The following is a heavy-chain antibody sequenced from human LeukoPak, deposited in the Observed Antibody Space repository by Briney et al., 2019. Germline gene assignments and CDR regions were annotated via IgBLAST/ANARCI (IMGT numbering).Heavy chain of an antibody. J-gene: IGHJ4*02. Sequence: PGGSLRLSCAASGFIFGDYNMNWVRQVPGKGLEWISYMSSTSTTIFYADSVKGRFTISRDNAKSSLYLQMNSLRAEDTAAYFCARVGNTGDAVIIPAAMGFDDWGQGTVVTVSS. V-gene: IGHV3-48*01. CDR3: ARVGNTGDAVIIPAAMGFDD. CDR1: GFIFGDYN. CDR2: MSSTSTTI. D-gene: IGHD2-2*01.